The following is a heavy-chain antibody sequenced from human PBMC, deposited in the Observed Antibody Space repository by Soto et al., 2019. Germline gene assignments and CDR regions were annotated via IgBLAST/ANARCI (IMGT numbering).Heavy chain of an antibody. V-gene: IGHV1-2*04. CDR1: GYTFTGYY. Sequence: GASVKVSCKASGYTFTGYYMHWVRQAPGQGLEWMGWINPNSGGTNYAQKFQGWVTMTRDTSISTAYMELSRLRSDDTAVYYCARGERGSYYYGMDVWGQGTTVTVSS. D-gene: IGHD1-26*01. CDR2: INPNSGGT. J-gene: IGHJ6*02. CDR3: ARGERGSYYYGMDV.